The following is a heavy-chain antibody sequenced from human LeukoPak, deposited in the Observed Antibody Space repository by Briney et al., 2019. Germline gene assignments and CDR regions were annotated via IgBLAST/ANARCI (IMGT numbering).Heavy chain of an antibody. J-gene: IGHJ4*02. CDR3: ARTLVGASFDY. Sequence: SETLSLTCTVSGGSVNGYYWSWVRRPPGQGLEWVAYIYYTGSSNSNPSLKSRVTISVDTSKNQFSLKLNSVTAADTAVYYCARTLVGASFDYWGQGTLVTVSS. D-gene: IGHD1-26*01. V-gene: IGHV4-59*02. CDR1: GGSVNGYY. CDR2: IYYTGSS.